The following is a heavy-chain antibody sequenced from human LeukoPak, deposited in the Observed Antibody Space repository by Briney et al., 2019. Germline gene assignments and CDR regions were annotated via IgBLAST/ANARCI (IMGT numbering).Heavy chain of an antibody. CDR3: ARSNQADDY. CDR2: INPGGSST. D-gene: IGHD4-11*01. Sequence: PGGSLRLSCAAPGFAFSSYWMHWVRQVPGKGLVWVSRINPGGSSTAYADSVKGRFTISRGNAKNTLYLQMNSLRAEDTAVYYCARSNQADDYWGQGTLVTVSS. V-gene: IGHV3-74*01. CDR1: GFAFSSYW. J-gene: IGHJ4*02.